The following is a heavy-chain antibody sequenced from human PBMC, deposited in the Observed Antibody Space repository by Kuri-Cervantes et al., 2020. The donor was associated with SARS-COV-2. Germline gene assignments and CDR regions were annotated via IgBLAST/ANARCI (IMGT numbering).Heavy chain of an antibody. CDR2: INHSGST. CDR3: ARDVLFGYNWFDP. V-gene: IGHV4-34*01. CDR1: GGSFSGYF. Sequence: SQTLSLTCAVYGGSFSGYFWSWIRQPPGKGLEWIGEINHSGSTNYNASLKSRVTISVDTSKNQFSLKLNSVTAADTALYYCARDVLFGYNWFDPWGQGTLVTVSS. J-gene: IGHJ5*02. D-gene: IGHD2-21*01.